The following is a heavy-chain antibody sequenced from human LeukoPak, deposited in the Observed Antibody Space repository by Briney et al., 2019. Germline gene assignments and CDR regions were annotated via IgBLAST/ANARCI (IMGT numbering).Heavy chain of an antibody. Sequence: GRSLRLSCAASGFTFSSYAMHWVRQAPGKGLEWVAAISYDGSNKYYADSVKGRFTISRDNSKNTLYLQMNSLRAEDTAVYYCARDKGYYYDSSGYGYWGQGTLVTVSS. V-gene: IGHV3-30-3*01. CDR1: GFTFSSYA. J-gene: IGHJ4*02. CDR3: ARDKGYYYDSSGYGY. D-gene: IGHD3-22*01. CDR2: ISYDGSNK.